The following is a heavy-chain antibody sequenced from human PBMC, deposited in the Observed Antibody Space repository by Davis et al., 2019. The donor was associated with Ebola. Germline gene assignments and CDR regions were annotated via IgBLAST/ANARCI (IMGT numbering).Heavy chain of an antibody. Sequence: GESLKISCAASGFTFSSYEMNWVRQAPGKGLEWVSSISSSSSYIYYADSVKGRFTISRDNAKNSLYLQMNSLRAEDTALYHCARLGYCSGGSCFYLDYWGQGTLVTVSS. D-gene: IGHD2-15*01. J-gene: IGHJ4*02. CDR1: GFTFSSYE. CDR2: ISSSSSYI. V-gene: IGHV3-21*04. CDR3: ARLGYCSGGSCFYLDY.